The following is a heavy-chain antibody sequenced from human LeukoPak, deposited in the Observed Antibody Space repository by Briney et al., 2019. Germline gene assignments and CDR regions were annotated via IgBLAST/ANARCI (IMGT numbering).Heavy chain of an antibody. V-gene: IGHV1-18*01. D-gene: IGHD3-16*02. Sequence: ASVKVSCKASGSPLTGYGIAWVGRAPGQGLELVGWIAAYHGLTNYAQNLQGRLTLTTDTSATTAYMELRNLTSDDTAIYFCARSYGLEADYWGRGTLVTVSS. CDR3: ARSYGLEADY. CDR2: IAAYHGLT. CDR1: GSPLTGYG. J-gene: IGHJ4*02.